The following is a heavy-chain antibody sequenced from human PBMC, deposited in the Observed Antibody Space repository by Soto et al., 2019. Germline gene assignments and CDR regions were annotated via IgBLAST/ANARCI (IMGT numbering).Heavy chain of an antibody. CDR2: IYYSGST. D-gene: IGHD2-15*01. V-gene: IGHV4-59*01. Sequence: SETLSLTCTVSGGSIRSYYWMYIRQPPGKGLEWIGHIYYSGSTNYNPSLKSRVTISVDTSKNQFSLKLTSVTAADTAVYYCARGWDCSGGSCYSFDIWGQGTMVTVSS. J-gene: IGHJ3*02. CDR3: ARGWDCSGGSCYSFDI. CDR1: GGSIRSYY.